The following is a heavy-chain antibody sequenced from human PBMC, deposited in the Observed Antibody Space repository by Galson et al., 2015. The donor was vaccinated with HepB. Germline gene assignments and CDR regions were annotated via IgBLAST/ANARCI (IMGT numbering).Heavy chain of an antibody. CDR3: ARRGYCSGDLCYSNWYFDL. Sequence: QSGAEVKKPGESLRISCKGSGYSFTSHWISWVRQMPGKGLEWMGKIDPSDSYTNYSPSLQGHVTISADKSISTAYLQWSSLKASDTAMYYCARRGYCSGDLCYSNWYFDLWGRGTLVTVSS. CDR1: GYSFTSHW. CDR2: IDPSDSYT. J-gene: IGHJ2*01. D-gene: IGHD2-15*01. V-gene: IGHV5-10-1*01.